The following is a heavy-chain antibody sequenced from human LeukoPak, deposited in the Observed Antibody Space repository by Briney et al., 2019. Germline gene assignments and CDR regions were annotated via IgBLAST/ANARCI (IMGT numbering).Heavy chain of an antibody. CDR3: ARVTTGTTYGDYYYGMDV. Sequence: GESLKISCKGSGYSFTSYWIGWVRQMPGKGLEWMGIIYPGDSDTRYSPSFQGLVTISADKSISTAYLQWSSLKASDTAMYYCARVTTGTTYGDYYYGMDVWGQGTTVTVSS. J-gene: IGHJ6*02. D-gene: IGHD1-1*01. CDR2: IYPGDSDT. CDR1: GYSFTSYW. V-gene: IGHV5-51*01.